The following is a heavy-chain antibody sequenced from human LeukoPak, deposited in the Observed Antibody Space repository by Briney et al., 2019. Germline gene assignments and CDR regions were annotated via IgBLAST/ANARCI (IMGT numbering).Heavy chain of an antibody. V-gene: IGHV3-7*05. CDR3: AREGTITAYNFDY. CDR2: MKYDGSEM. CDR1: GFAFSSYW. J-gene: IGHJ4*02. D-gene: IGHD5-12*01. Sequence: PAGSLRLSCAASGFAFSSYWMSWVRQAPGKGLEWVANMKYDGSEMYYVDSVKGRFTISRDNVKNSLYLQMNSLRAEDTAVYYCAREGTITAYNFDYWGQGTLVTVSS.